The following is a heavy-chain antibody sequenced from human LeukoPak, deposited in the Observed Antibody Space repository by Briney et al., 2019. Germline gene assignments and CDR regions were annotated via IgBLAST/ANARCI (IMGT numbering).Heavy chain of an antibody. V-gene: IGHV1-2*06. CDR3: ARQLETTSWFDY. J-gene: IGHJ4*02. Sequence: ASVKVSCKASGYTFSDYYLHWVRLAPGQGLEWMGRISPNSGGTDYAQKFQGKVTKTRDASISTVYMDLNRLRSDDTAIYYCARQLETTSWFDYWGQGTLVIVSS. D-gene: IGHD2-2*01. CDR2: ISPNSGGT. CDR1: GYTFSDYY.